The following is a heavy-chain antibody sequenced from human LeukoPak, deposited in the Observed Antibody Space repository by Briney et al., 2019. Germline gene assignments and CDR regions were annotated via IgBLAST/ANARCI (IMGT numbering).Heavy chain of an antibody. V-gene: IGHV4-30-2*03. D-gene: IGHD3-10*01. Sequence: PSQTLSLTCTVSGGSISSGDYYWSWIRQPPGKGLEWIGSIYYSGSTYYNPSLKSRVTISVDTSKNQFSLKLSSVTAADTAVYYCARHYIPHLWFGELLRGDAFDIWGQGTMATVSS. CDR2: IYYSGST. CDR1: GGSISSGDYY. CDR3: ARHYIPHLWFGELLRGDAFDI. J-gene: IGHJ3*02.